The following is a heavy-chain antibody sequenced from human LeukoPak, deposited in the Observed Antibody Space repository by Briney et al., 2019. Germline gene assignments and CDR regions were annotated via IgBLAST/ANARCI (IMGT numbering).Heavy chain of an antibody. Sequence: GGSLRLSCAASGFIFKDCAMHWVRQAPGKGLEWVSSISSSSSYIYYADSVKGRFTISRDNAKNSLYLQMNSLRAEDTAVYYCAASTTYYYDSSGYYYVVGVAVYFDYWGQGTLVTVSS. D-gene: IGHD3-22*01. CDR3: AASTTYYYDSSGYYYVVGVAVYFDY. V-gene: IGHV3-21*01. CDR1: GFIFKDCA. J-gene: IGHJ4*02. CDR2: ISSSSSYI.